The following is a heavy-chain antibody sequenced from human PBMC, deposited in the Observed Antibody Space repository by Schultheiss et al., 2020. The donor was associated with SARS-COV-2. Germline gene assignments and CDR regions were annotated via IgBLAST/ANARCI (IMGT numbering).Heavy chain of an antibody. Sequence: GGSLRLSCAASGFTFSNAWMNWVCQAPGKGLEWVANINQGGSEKYYVDSVKGRFTISRDNAKNSLYLQMNSLRAEDTAIYYCARDGTAPGIYFDYWGRGTPVTVSS. CDR3: ARDGTAPGIYFDY. CDR2: INQGGSEK. V-gene: IGHV3-7*03. D-gene: IGHD6-13*01. J-gene: IGHJ4*02. CDR1: GFTFSNAW.